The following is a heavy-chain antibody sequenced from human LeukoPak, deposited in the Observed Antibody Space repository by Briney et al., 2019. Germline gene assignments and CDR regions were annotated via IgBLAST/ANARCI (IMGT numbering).Heavy chain of an antibody. V-gene: IGHV4-59*08. CDR2: IYYSGST. J-gene: IGHJ4*02. Sequence: SETLSLTCTVSGGSISSYYWSWIQQPPGKGLEWIGYIYYSGSTNYNPSLKSRVTISVDTSKNQFSLKLSSVTAADTAVYYCARHGANWNDVFDYWGQGTLVTVSS. D-gene: IGHD1-1*01. CDR1: GGSISSYY. CDR3: ARHGANWNDVFDY.